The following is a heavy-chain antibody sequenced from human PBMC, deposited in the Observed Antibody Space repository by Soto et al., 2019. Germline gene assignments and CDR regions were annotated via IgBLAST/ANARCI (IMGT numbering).Heavy chain of an antibody. V-gene: IGHV4-34*01. J-gene: IGHJ6*02. CDR2: INHSGST. CDR3: ARGLYRYYYCSGSYPGATDYYYGMDV. CDR1: GGSFSGYY. D-gene: IGHD3-10*01. Sequence: SEPLSLTCAVYGGSFSGYYLSWIHQPPGKGLEWIGEINHSGSTNYNPSLKSRVTISVDTSKNQFSLKLSSVTAADTAVYYCARGLYRYYYCSGSYPGATDYYYGMDVWGQGTTVTVS.